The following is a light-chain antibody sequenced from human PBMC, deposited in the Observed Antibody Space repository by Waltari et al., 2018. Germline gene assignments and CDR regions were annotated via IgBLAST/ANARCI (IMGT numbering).Light chain of an antibody. J-gene: IGLJ3*02. CDR2: RNN. Sequence: QSVLTQPPSASGTPGQRVTISCSGSSSNIGSNYVYWYQQLPGPAPNLLIYRNNQRPSGVPDRFSGSKSGTSASLAISGLRSEDEADYYCAAWDDSLSGLVFGGGTKLTVL. V-gene: IGLV1-47*01. CDR3: AAWDDSLSGLV. CDR1: SSNIGSNY.